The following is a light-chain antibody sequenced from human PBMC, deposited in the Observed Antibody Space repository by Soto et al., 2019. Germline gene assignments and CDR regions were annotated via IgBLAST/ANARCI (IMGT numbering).Light chain of an antibody. CDR1: QDIGTY. Sequence: AIRMTHSPSSFSASTGDRVSITFLATQDIGTYLAWYQQIPGKAPKLLIYDASTLQTGVPSRFSGSGSGTDFTLTISYLQSEDFGTYYCQQFYNYPRTFGQGTRLEIK. J-gene: IGKJ5*01. CDR3: QQFYNYPRT. CDR2: DAS. V-gene: IGKV1-8*01.